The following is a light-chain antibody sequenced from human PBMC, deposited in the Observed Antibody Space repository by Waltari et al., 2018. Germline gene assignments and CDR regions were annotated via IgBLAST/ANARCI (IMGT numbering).Light chain of an antibody. CDR2: DVT. V-gene: IGLV2-14*03. CDR1: SNDVGASNF. J-gene: IGLJ2*01. CDR3: SSFTDTHTLL. Sequence: QSALTQPASVSGSPGQSITISCTGTSNDVGASNFVSWYQHHPGRAPQLMIYDVTVRPSGIFYRFSGSKSANTASLTISGLLPEDEAIYYCSSFTDTHTLLFGGGTTVTVL.